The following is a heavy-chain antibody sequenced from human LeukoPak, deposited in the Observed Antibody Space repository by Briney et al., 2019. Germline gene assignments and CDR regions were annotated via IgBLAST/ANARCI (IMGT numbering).Heavy chain of an antibody. V-gene: IGHV4-59*01. Sequence: SETLSLTCTVSGGSISSYYWSWIRQPPGKGLEWIGYIYYSGSTNYNPSLKSRVTISVDTSKNQFSLKLSSVTAADTAVYYCAREGGGGSEYYGSGTLAFDTWGQGTMVTVSS. D-gene: IGHD3-10*01. CDR3: AREGGGGSEYYGSGTLAFDT. J-gene: IGHJ3*02. CDR2: IYYSGST. CDR1: GGSISSYY.